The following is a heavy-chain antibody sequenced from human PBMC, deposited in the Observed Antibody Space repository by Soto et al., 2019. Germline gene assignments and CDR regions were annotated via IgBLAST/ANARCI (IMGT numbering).Heavy chain of an antibody. Sequence: EVQLLESGGALVPPGGSLRLSCAASGFTFYNYAMSWVRQAPGKGLEWVSGISNNEDAANYAGSVKGRFTISRDNSKNMVHMQVTSLSAEDTAVYYCARVLWQLARTHYFRYWGQGTLVSVSS. CDR2: ISNNEDAA. J-gene: IGHJ4*02. V-gene: IGHV3-23*01. D-gene: IGHD6-6*01. CDR1: GFTFYNYA. CDR3: ARVLWQLARTHYFRY.